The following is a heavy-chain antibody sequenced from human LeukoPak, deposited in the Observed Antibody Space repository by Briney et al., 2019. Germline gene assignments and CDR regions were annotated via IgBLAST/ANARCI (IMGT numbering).Heavy chain of an antibody. V-gene: IGHV4-39*07. CDR2: VHYSGIT. J-gene: IGHJ6*03. CDR3: ARVGGSYSYYYYYYMDV. D-gene: IGHD1-26*01. CDR1: GDSISSSSYY. Sequence: SETLSLTCTVSGDSISSSSYYWGWIRQPPGKGLEWIGTVHYSGITYYNPSLKSRVTMSLDTSKNQFSLKLNSVTAADTAVYYCARVGGSYSYYYYYYMDVWGKGTTVTISS.